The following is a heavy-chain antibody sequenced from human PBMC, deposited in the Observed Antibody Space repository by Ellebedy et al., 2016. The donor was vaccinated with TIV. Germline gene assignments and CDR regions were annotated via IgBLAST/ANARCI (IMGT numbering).Heavy chain of an antibody. CDR2: INPSGGST. Sequence: ASVKVSCKASGYTFTSYYMHWVRQAPGQGLEWMGIINPSGGSTSYAQKFQGRVTITADKSASTAYMELSSLRSEDTAVYYCARLGGATSDYWGQGTLVTVSS. J-gene: IGHJ4*02. V-gene: IGHV1-46*01. D-gene: IGHD1-26*01. CDR3: ARLGGATSDY. CDR1: GYTFTSYY.